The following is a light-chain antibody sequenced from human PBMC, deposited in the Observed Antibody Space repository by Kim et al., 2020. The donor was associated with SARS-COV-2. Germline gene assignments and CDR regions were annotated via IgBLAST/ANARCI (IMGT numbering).Light chain of an antibody. CDR1: QSISSY. CDR3: QQSYSTPLT. CDR2: AAS. V-gene: IGKV1-39*01. J-gene: IGKJ4*01. Sequence: DIQMTQSPSSLSASVGDRVTITCRASQSISSYLSWYQQKPGKAPNLLIYAASSLLSGVPSRFSGSGSGTDFTLTISSLQPEDFATYYCQQSYSTPLTFGGGTKVDIK.